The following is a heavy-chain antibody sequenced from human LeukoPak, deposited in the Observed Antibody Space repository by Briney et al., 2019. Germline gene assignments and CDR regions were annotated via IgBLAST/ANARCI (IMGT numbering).Heavy chain of an antibody. CDR1: GGSFSGYY. CDR3: ARASGYYSYLANFDC. D-gene: IGHD3-22*01. V-gene: IGHV4-34*01. J-gene: IGHJ4*02. Sequence: SETLSLTCAVYGGSFSGYYWSWIRQPPGKGLEWIGEINHSGSTNYNPSLKSRVTISVDTSKNQFSLKLSSVTAADTAVYYCARASGYYSYLANFDCWGQGTLVTVSS. CDR2: INHSGST.